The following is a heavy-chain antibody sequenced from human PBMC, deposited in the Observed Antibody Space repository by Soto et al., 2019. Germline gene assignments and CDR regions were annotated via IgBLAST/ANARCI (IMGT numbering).Heavy chain of an antibody. CDR3: TTGGYSSGWTTYYYYGMDV. J-gene: IGHJ6*02. Sequence: GGSLRLSCAASGFTFSNAWMSWVRQAPGKGLEWVGRIKSKTDGGTTDYAAPVKGRFTISRDDSKNTLYLQMNSLKTEDTAVYYCTTGGYSSGWTTYYYYGMDVWGQGTTVTVSS. D-gene: IGHD6-19*01. CDR1: GFTFSNAW. V-gene: IGHV3-15*01. CDR2: IKSKTDGGTT.